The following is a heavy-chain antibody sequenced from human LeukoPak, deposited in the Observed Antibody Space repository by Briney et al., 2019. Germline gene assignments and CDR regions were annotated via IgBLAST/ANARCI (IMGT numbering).Heavy chain of an antibody. Sequence: GGSLRLSCAASGFTLSNAWMNWVRQAPGKGLEWVANIKQDGSEKYYVDSVKGRFTISRDNAKNSLYLQMNSLRAEDTAVYYCAREHYFYYMDGWGKGTTVTVSS. CDR2: IKQDGSEK. V-gene: IGHV3-7*01. J-gene: IGHJ6*03. CDR1: GFTLSNAW. CDR3: AREHYFYYMDG.